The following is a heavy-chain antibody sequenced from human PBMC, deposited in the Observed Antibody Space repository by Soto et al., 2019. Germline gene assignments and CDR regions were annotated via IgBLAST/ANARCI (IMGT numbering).Heavy chain of an antibody. V-gene: IGHV4-30-2*03. Sequence: SETLSLTCAVSGGSISSGGYSWSWIRQPPGKGVEWIGSEYYSGSTYYNPSLKSRVTISIDASKNQFSLNLNSVTATDTAVYYCARHRGPTGPNYWGQGTLVTVSS. CDR2: EYYSGST. CDR1: GGSISSGGYS. D-gene: IGHD3-10*01. J-gene: IGHJ4*02. CDR3: ARHRGPTGPNY.